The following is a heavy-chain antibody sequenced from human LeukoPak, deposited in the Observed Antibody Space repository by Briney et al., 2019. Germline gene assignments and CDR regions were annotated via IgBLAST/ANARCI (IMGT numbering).Heavy chain of an antibody. J-gene: IGHJ3*02. D-gene: IGHD4-17*01. CDR2: INTDGSST. CDR1: GFTFSSYW. Sequence: GGSLRLSCAASGFTFSSYWMHWVRQAPGKGLVWVSRINTDGSSTSYADSVKGRFTISRDNAKNTLYLQMNSLRAEDTAVYYCARDPGLGDYDDAFDIWGQGTMVTVSS. CDR3: ARDPGLGDYDDAFDI. V-gene: IGHV3-74*01.